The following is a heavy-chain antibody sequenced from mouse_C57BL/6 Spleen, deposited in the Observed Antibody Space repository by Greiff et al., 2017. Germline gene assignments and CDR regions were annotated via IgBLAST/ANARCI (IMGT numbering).Heavy chain of an antibody. CDR3: ASEGWFAY. V-gene: IGHV1-54*01. CDR2: INPGSGGT. CDR1: GYAFTNYL. J-gene: IGHJ3*01. Sequence: QVQLQQSGAELVRPGTSVTVSCKASGYAFTNYLIEWVQQRPGQGLEWIGVINPGSGGTNYNEKIKGKATLTADNSSSSANMQLRSLASEDSAVYFCASEGWFAYWGQGTLVTVSA.